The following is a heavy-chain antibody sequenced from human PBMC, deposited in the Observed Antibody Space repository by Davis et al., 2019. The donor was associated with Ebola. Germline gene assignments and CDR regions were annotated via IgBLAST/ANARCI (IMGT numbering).Heavy chain of an antibody. CDR1: GGSISSYY. J-gene: IGHJ4*02. D-gene: IGHD2-15*01. V-gene: IGHV4-34*01. Sequence: SETLSLTCTVSGGSISSYYWCWIRQPPGKGLEWIGEINHSGSTNYNPSLKSRVTISVDTSKNQFSLKLSSVTAADTAVYYCARGPTHRYCSGGSCYPQKPNDYWGQGTLVTVSS. CDR2: INHSGST. CDR3: ARGPTHRYCSGGSCYPQKPNDY.